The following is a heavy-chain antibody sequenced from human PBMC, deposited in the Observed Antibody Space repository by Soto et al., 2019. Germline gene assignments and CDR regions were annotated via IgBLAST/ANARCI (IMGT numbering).Heavy chain of an antibody. CDR1: GYIFSTNR. CDR2: IFPADSDI. Sequence: PGESLWISCKASGYIFSTNRIAWVRHVPGKGLEWMGSIFPADSDIRYNPSFQGQVTISVDKSIDTAYLQWSSLKASDTGTFYCAKHNYFGSGSTFYHYRSDLWGQGTTVTVSS. CDR3: AKHNYFGSGSTFYHYRSDL. J-gene: IGHJ6*02. V-gene: IGHV5-51*01. D-gene: IGHD3-10*01.